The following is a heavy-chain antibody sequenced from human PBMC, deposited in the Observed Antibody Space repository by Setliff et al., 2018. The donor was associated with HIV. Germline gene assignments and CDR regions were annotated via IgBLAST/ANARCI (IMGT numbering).Heavy chain of an antibody. V-gene: IGHV4-38-2*01. CDR3: ARVETTVTSRLDY. CDR2: IYQSGTT. CDR1: GFSISSGFF. Sequence: SETLSLTCAVSGFSISSGFFWGWVRQPPGKGLEWIGSIYQSGTTYYNPALKSRVTISVDTSKNQFSLRLTSVTAADTSVYFCARVETTVTSRLDYWGQGTLVTVSS. D-gene: IGHD4-17*01. J-gene: IGHJ4*02.